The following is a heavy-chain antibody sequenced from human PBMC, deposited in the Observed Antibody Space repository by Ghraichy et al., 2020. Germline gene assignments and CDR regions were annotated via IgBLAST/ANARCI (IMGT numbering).Heavy chain of an antibody. D-gene: IGHD3-22*01. CDR3: ARDIAQYYYDSRGYYYRGGGPLDY. J-gene: IGHJ4*02. V-gene: IGHV1-18*04. CDR2: ISAYNGNT. Sequence: ASVKVSCKASGYTFTSYGISWVRQAPGQGLEWMGWISAYNGNTNYAQKLQGRVTMTTDTSTSTAYMELRSLRSDDTAVYYCARDIAQYYYDSRGYYYRGGGPLDYWGQGTLVTVSS. CDR1: GYTFTSYG.